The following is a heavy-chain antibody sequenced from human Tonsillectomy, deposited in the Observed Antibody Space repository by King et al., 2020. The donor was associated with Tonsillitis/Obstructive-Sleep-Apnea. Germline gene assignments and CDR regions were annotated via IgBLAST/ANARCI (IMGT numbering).Heavy chain of an antibody. CDR1: GGSISSYY. CDR2: IYYRGST. J-gene: IGHJ4*02. CDR3: ARVRSGDSKLYYFDY. D-gene: IGHD2-21*02. V-gene: IGHV4-59*01. Sequence: VQLQESGPGLVKPSETLSLTCTVSGGSISSYYWSWIRQPPGKGLEWIGYIYYRGSTNYNPSLKSRVTISVDTSKNQFSLKLSSVTAADTAVYYCARVRSGDSKLYYFDYWGQGTLVTVSS.